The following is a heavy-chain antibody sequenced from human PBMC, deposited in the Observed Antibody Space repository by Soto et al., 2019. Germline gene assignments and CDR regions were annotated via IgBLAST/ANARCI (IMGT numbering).Heavy chain of an antibody. CDR3: ARAPRGSGYPLYYFDY. CDR1: GFTFSSYS. CDR2: ISSSSSTI. D-gene: IGHD3-3*01. Sequence: EVQLVESGGGSVQPGGSLRLSCAASGFTFSSYSMNWVRQAPGKGLEWVSYISSSSSTIYYADSVKGRFTISRDNAKNSLYLQMNSLRAEDTAVYYCARAPRGSGYPLYYFDYWGQGTLVTVSS. J-gene: IGHJ4*02. V-gene: IGHV3-48*01.